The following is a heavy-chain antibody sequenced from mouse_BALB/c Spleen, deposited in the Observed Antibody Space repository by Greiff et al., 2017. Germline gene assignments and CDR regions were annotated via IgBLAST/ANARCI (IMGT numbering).Heavy chain of an antibody. V-gene: IGHV1-62-2*01. J-gene: IGHJ2*01. CDR2: FYPGSGSI. CDR3: ARHERYYGSSYGYFDY. CDR1: GYTFTEYI. D-gene: IGHD1-1*01. Sequence: VQVVESGAGLVKPGASVKLSCKASGYTFTEYIIHWVKQRSGQGLEWIGWFYPGSGSIKYNEKFKDKATLTADKSSSTVYMELSRLTSEDSAVYFCARHERYYGSSYGYFDYWGQGTTLTVSS.